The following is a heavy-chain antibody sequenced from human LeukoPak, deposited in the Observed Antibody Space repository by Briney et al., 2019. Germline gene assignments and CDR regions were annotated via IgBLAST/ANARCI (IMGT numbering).Heavy chain of an antibody. J-gene: IGHJ4*02. CDR3: ARTRNTMVRGVIIGYFDY. D-gene: IGHD3-10*01. CDR1: GYTFTGYY. CDR2: INPNSGGT. V-gene: IGHV1-2*06. Sequence: ASVKVSCKASGYTFTGYYMHRVRQAPGQGLEWMGRINPNSGGTNYAQKFQGRVTMTRDTSISTAYMELSRLRFDDTAVYYCARTRNTMVRGVIIGYFDYWGQGTLVTVSS.